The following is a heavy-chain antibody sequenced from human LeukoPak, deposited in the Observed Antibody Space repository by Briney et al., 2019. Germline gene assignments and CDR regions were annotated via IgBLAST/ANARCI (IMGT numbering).Heavy chain of an antibody. D-gene: IGHD3-10*01. V-gene: IGHV3-33*01. CDR1: GFSFDTYA. Sequence: GGSLRLSCAASGFSFDTYAMHWVRQAPGQGLEWVALIWHDGSHKFYSNSVRGQFTISRDNSKNTVYLQMNNLRPDDTAVYYCARENFGSGSYPEFWGQGTLVTVSS. CDR3: ARENFGSGSYPEF. CDR2: IWHDGSHK. J-gene: IGHJ4*02.